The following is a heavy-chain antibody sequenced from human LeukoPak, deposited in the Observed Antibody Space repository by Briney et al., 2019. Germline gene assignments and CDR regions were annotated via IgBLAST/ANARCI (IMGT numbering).Heavy chain of an antibody. Sequence: GGSLRLSCAASGFTFSSYSMNWVRQAPGKGLEWVLYISSSSTIYYADSVKGRFTISRDNAKNSLYLQMNSLRAEDTAVYYCARDNYDFWSGYSINWFDPWGQGTLVTVSS. D-gene: IGHD3-3*01. V-gene: IGHV3-48*01. J-gene: IGHJ5*02. CDR3: ARDNYDFWSGYSINWFDP. CDR2: ISSSSTI. CDR1: GFTFSSYS.